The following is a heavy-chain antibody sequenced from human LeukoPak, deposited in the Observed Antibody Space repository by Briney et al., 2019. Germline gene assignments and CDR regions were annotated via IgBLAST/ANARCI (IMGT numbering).Heavy chain of an antibody. V-gene: IGHV4-31*03. Sequence: PSETLSLTCTVSGGSISSGGYYWSWIRQHPGKGLEWIGYIYYSGSTYYNPSLKSRVTISVDTSKNQFSLKLSSVTAADTAVYYCATDKKRWYSGSYRRLDYWGQGTLVTVSS. CDR2: IYYSGST. CDR3: ATDKKRWYSGSYRRLDY. D-gene: IGHD1-26*01. CDR1: GGSISSGGYY. J-gene: IGHJ4*02.